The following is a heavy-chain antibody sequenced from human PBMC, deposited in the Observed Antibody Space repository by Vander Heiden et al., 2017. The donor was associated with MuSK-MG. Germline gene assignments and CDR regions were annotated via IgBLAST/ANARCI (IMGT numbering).Heavy chain of an antibody. CDR1: GCTFISYA. V-gene: IGHV1-69*01. CDR3: ARDPPVYYDILTGYYVGAFDI. CDR2: IIPIFGTA. D-gene: IGHD3-9*01. J-gene: IGHJ3*02. Sequence: QVQLVQSGAEVKKPGSSVKVSCKASGCTFISYAISWLRQAPGQGLEWMGGIIPIFGTANYAQKFQGRVTITADESTSTAYMELSSLRSEDTAVYYCARDPPVYYDILTGYYVGAFDIWGQGTMVTVSS.